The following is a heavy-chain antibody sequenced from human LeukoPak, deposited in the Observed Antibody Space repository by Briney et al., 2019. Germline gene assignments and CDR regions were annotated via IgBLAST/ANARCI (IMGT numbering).Heavy chain of an antibody. CDR1: GGSFSGYY. CDR3: ARRRAGITMVRGVIFPANWFDP. Sequence: PSETLSLTCAVYGGSFSGYYWSWIRQPPGTGLEWIGEINHSGSTNYNPSLKSRVTISVDTSKNQFSLKLSSVTAADTAVYYCARRRAGITMVRGVIFPANWFDPWGQGTLVTVSS. V-gene: IGHV4-34*01. CDR2: INHSGST. J-gene: IGHJ5*02. D-gene: IGHD3-10*01.